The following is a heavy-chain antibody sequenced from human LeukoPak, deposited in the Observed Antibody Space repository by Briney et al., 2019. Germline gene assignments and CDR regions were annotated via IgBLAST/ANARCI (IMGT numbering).Heavy chain of an antibody. V-gene: IGHV3-48*03. D-gene: IGHD5-12*01. CDR2: ISSSGNSI. CDR3: ARASRGYTNTY. Sequence: PGGSLRLSCAASGFTFSSYEMNWVRQAPGKGLEWVSYISSSGNSIYYADSVRGRFTISRDNAKNSPFLQMNSLRAEDTAIYYCARASRGYTNTYWGQGALVTVSS. CDR1: GFTFSSYE. J-gene: IGHJ4*02.